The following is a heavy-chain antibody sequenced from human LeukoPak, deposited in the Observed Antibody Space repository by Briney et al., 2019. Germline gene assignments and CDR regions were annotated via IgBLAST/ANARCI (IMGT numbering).Heavy chain of an antibody. Sequence: GGSLRLSCAASGFTFSSYGMHWVRQAPGKGLEWVAFIRYDGSNKYYADSVKGRFTISRDNSKNTPYLQMNSLRAEDTAVYYCAKEGDIVVVPAALDYWGQGTLVTVSS. J-gene: IGHJ4*02. V-gene: IGHV3-30*02. CDR3: AKEGDIVVVPAALDY. D-gene: IGHD2-2*01. CDR2: IRYDGSNK. CDR1: GFTFSSYG.